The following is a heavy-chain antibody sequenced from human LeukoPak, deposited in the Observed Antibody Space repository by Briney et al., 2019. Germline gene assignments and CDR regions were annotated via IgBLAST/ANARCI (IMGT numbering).Heavy chain of an antibody. Sequence: GGSLRLSCAVSGLTFSNYAMSWVGRAPGQGLQWVSTISARGNYTYYADSVKGRFTISRDSSKNTLYLQMNSLRAEDTAFYYCAKDRGGGITMVVLVYDYWGQGTLVTVSS. CDR3: AKDRGGGITMVVLVYDY. CDR2: ISARGNYT. J-gene: IGHJ4*02. D-gene: IGHD3-22*01. CDR1: GLTFSNYA. V-gene: IGHV3-23*01.